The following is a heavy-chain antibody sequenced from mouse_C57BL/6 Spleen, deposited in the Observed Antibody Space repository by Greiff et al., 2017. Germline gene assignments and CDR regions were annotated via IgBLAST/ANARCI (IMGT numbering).Heavy chain of an antibody. CDR1: GYTFTSYW. Sequence: QVQLQQPGAELVKPGASVKLSCKASGYTFTSYWMHWVKQRPGQGLEWIGMIHPNSGSTNYNEKFKSKATLTVDKSSSTAYMQLSSLTSEDSAVYYCARPQGDYDGPFAYWGQGTLVTVSA. CDR3: ARPQGDYDGPFAY. D-gene: IGHD2-4*01. J-gene: IGHJ3*01. CDR2: IHPNSGST. V-gene: IGHV1-64*01.